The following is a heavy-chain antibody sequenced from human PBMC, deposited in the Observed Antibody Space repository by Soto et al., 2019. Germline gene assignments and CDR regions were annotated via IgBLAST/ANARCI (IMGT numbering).Heavy chain of an antibody. V-gene: IGHV4-31*03. CDR3: ARVGGMWLQLWLQLDAFDI. CDR2: IYYSGST. CDR1: GGSISSGGYY. D-gene: IGHD5-18*01. J-gene: IGHJ3*02. Sequence: PSETLSLTCTVSGGSISSGGYYWSWIRQHPGKGLEWIGYIYYSGSTYYNPSLKSRVTISVDTSKNLFSLKLSSVTAADTAVYYCARVGGMWLQLWLQLDAFDIWGQGTMVTVSS.